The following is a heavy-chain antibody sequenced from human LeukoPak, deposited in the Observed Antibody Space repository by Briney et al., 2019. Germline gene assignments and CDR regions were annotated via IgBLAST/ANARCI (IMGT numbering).Heavy chain of an antibody. CDR2: ISGSGGST. V-gene: IGHV3-23*01. Sequence: GGSLRLSCAASGLIFSNAWMSWVGQAPGKGLEWVSPISGSGGSTYYADSVKGRFTISRDNSKNTLCLQMNSLRAEDTAVYYCAKVSGEWELLRDAFDNWGQGTMVTVSS. CDR3: AKVSGEWELLRDAFDN. D-gene: IGHD1-26*01. J-gene: IGHJ3*02. CDR1: GLIFSNAW.